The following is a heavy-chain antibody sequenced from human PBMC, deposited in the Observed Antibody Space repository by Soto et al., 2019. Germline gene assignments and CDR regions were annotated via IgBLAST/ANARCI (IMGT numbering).Heavy chain of an antibody. D-gene: IGHD1-26*01. CDR3: ARSKERPSTHELGSGSYSQYYYYGMDV. CDR1: GGSISSSNW. V-gene: IGHV4-4*02. J-gene: IGHJ6*02. CDR2: IYHSGST. Sequence: SETLSLTCAVSGGSISSSNWWSWVRQPPGKGLEWIGEIYHSGSTNYNPSLKSRVTISVDKSKNQFSLKLSSVTAADTAVYYCARSKERPSTHELGSGSYSQYYYYGMDVWGQGTTVTVSS.